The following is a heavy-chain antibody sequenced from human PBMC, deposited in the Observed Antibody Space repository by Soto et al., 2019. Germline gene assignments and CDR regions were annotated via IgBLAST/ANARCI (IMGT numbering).Heavy chain of an antibody. J-gene: IGHJ4*02. Sequence: QVQLVESGGGVVQPGRSLRLSCAASGFTFSSYGMHWVRQAPGKGLEWVAVISYDGSNKYYADSVKGRFTISRDNSKNTLYLQMNSLRAEDTAVYYCAKTGVSCSGGSCYRAYFDYWGQGTLFTVSS. D-gene: IGHD2-15*01. CDR1: GFTFSSYG. CDR3: AKTGVSCSGGSCYRAYFDY. V-gene: IGHV3-30*18. CDR2: ISYDGSNK.